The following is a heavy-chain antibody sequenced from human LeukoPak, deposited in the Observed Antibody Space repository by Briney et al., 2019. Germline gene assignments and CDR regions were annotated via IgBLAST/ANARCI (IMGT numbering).Heavy chain of an antibody. V-gene: IGHV1-69*06. CDR1: GGTFSSYA. D-gene: IGHD6-13*01. J-gene: IGHJ4*02. Sequence: GASVKVSCKASGGTFSSYAISWVRQAPGQGLEWMGGIIPIFGTANYAQKFQGRVTITADKSTSTAYMELSSLRSDDTAVYYCARAPPSRYSTSWYFDYWGQGTLVTVSS. CDR3: ARAPPSRYSTSWYFDY. CDR2: IIPIFGTA.